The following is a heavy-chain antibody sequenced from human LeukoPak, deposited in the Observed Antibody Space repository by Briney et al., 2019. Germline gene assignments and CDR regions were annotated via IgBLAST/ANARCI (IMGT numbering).Heavy chain of an antibody. CDR2: IRYDGSNK. D-gene: IGHD3-22*01. CDR1: GFTFSSYG. Sequence: PGGSLRLSCAASGFTFSSYGMHWVRQAPGKGLEWVAFIRYDGSNKYYADSVKGRFTISRDNSKNTLYLQMNSLRAEDTAVYYCANIPPYYDSSGFDYWGQGTLVTVSS. CDR3: ANIPPYYDSSGFDY. J-gene: IGHJ4*02. V-gene: IGHV3-30*02.